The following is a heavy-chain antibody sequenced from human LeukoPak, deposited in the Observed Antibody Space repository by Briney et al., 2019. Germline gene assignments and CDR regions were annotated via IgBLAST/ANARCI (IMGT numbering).Heavy chain of an antibody. CDR1: GYTFTGYY. J-gene: IGHJ4*02. V-gene: IGHV1-2*06. D-gene: IGHD2-21*02. CDR2: INPNSGGT. CDR3: ARLALVTDSRPFDY. Sequence: GASVKVSCKASGYTFTGYYMHWVRQAPGQGLEWMGRINPNSGGTNYAQKFQGRVTMTRDTSISTAYMELSRLRSDDTAVYYCARLALVTDSRPFDYWGQGTLVTVSS.